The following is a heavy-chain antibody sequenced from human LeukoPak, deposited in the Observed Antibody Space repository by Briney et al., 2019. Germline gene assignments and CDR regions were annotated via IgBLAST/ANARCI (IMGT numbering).Heavy chain of an antibody. CDR3: AASGSYTYYFDY. V-gene: IGHV4-59*01. CDR2: IYYSGST. J-gene: IGHJ4*02. Sequence: SETLSLTCAVYGGSFSSYYWSWIRQPPGKGLEWIGYIYYSGSTNYNPSLKSRVTISVDTSKNQFSLKLSSVTAADTAVYYCAASGSYTYYFDYWGQGTLVTVSS. D-gene: IGHD1-26*01. CDR1: GGSFSSYY.